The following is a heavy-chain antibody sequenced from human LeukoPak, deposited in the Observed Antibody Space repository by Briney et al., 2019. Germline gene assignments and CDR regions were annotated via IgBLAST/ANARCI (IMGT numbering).Heavy chain of an antibody. CDR2: IIDSGVT. D-gene: IGHD3-22*01. CDR3: AKGYYYDSSGFKSPEYFQH. Sequence: GGSLRLSCAASGFTLSSFRMSWVRQAPGKGLEWVSRIIDSGVTNYADSVKGRFTISRDNSKNTLYLQMNSLRAEDTAVYYCAKGYYYDSSGFKSPEYFQHWGQGTLVTVSS. CDR1: GFTLSSFR. V-gene: IGHV3-23*01. J-gene: IGHJ1*01.